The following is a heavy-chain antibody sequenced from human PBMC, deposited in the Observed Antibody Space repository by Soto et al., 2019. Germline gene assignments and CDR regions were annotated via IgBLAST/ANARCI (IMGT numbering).Heavy chain of an antibody. J-gene: IGHJ5*02. CDR2: IYYSGST. D-gene: IGHD2-15*01. V-gene: IGHV4-31*03. CDR1: VGSISSGGYY. Sequence: PSETLSLTCTVSVGSISSGGYYWSWIRQHPGKGLEWIGYIYYSGSTYYNPSLKSRVTISVDTSKNQFSLKLSSVTAADTAVYYCARGEYCSGGSCYATPYNWFDPWGQGTLVTVSS. CDR3: ARGEYCSGGSCYATPYNWFDP.